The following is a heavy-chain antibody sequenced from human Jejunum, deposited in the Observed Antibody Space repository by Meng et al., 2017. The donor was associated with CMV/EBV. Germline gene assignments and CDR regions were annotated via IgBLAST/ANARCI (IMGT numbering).Heavy chain of an antibody. D-gene: IGHD2-2*01. CDR1: RSSDYY. CDR2: IYYRGIT. J-gene: IGHJ4*02. V-gene: IGHV4-39*01. CDR3: ARHDPWGYDVVVPAAQFDY. Sequence: RSSDYYCGRIGQRRGRGLEGIGSIYYRGITDYPAATKGRVTMSVDMTTNQFALNLNAETAADTAVYDGARHDPWGYDVVVPAAQFDYWGQGTLVTVSS.